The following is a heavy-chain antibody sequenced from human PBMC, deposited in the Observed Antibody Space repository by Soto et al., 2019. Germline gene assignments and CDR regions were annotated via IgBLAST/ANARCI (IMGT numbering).Heavy chain of an antibody. CDR1: GYTFTSYG. V-gene: IGHV1-18*01. Sequence: QVQLVQSGAEVKKPGASVKVSCKASGYTFTSYGISWVRQAPGQGLEWMGWISAYNGNTNYAQKLQGRVTMTTDTSKGTGYMELRSLRSDDKAVYYCAGDGLVGEQWPGTFDPWGQGTLVTVSS. CDR2: ISAYNGNT. CDR3: AGDGLVGEQWPGTFDP. D-gene: IGHD6-19*01. J-gene: IGHJ5*02.